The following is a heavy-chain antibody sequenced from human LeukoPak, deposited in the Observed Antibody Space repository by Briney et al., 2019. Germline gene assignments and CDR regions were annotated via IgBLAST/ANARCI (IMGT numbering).Heavy chain of an antibody. CDR2: ISGSGGST. J-gene: IGHJ4*02. CDR1: GFTFSSYA. V-gene: IGHV3-23*01. CDR3: AKDQGLMVYAIFDY. D-gene: IGHD2-8*01. Sequence: GGSLRHSCAASGFTFSSYAMSWVRQAPGKGLEWVSAISGSGGSTYYADSVKGRFTISRDNSKNTLYLQMNSLRAEDTAVYYCAKDQGLMVYAIFDYWGQGTLVTVSS.